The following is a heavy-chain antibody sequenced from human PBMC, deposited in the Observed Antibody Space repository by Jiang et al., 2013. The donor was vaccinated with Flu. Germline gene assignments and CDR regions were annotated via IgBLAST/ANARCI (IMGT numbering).Heavy chain of an antibody. V-gene: IGHV3-15*07. CDR3: TRSWMTGY. D-gene: IGHD6-13*01. Sequence: VQLLESGGGLVKPGGSLRLSCAASGFTFSNTWMNWVRQAPGKGLEWVGRIKSITDGGTTDYAAPVKGRFTISRDDSKNTLYLQMNSLKTEDTAVYYCTRSWMTGYWGQGTLVTVSS. CDR1: GFTFSNTW. CDR2: IKSITDGGTT. J-gene: IGHJ4*02.